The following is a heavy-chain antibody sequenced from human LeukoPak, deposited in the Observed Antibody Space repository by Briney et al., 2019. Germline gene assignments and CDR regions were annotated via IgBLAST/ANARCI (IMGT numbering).Heavy chain of an antibody. CDR2: IIPLLGTP. V-gene: IGHV1-69*01. CDR3: ARWTHGSGAGFFIH. Sequence: SVKVSCKASGGAFSNYAMNWVRQAPGQGLEWMGGIIPLLGTPSYAQKFQGRVTITADESTTTTYMELSSLRSEDTAVYYCARWTHGSGAGFFIHWGQGTLVTVSS. D-gene: IGHD3-10*01. J-gene: IGHJ1*01. CDR1: GGAFSNYA.